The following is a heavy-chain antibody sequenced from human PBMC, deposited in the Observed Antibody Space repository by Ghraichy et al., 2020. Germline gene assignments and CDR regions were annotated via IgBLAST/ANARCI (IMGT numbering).Heavy chain of an antibody. D-gene: IGHD3-22*01. CDR3: ARDPGYYDSSGYYYGYAFDI. J-gene: IGHJ3*02. Sequence: GGSLRLSCAASGFTFSIYSMNWVRQAPGKGLEWVSYISSGSSTIYYADSVKGRFTISRDNAKNSLYLQMNSLRIEDTAVYYCARDPGYYDSSGYYYGYAFDIWGQGTMVTVSS. CDR1: GFTFSIYS. V-gene: IGHV3-48*01. CDR2: ISSGSSTI.